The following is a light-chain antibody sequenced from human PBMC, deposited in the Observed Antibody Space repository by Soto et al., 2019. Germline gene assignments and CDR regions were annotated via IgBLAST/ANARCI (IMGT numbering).Light chain of an antibody. CDR1: QFLSSY. CDR2: DPS. CDR3: HQRNK. Sequence: EVVLTQSPATLSLAPGERATLSCRASQFLSSYLAWYQQKPGQPPRLLIYDPSNRATGIPARVSGSRSGTDFTLTISSLEPEDFGVYFCHQRNKFGQGTRLEIK. J-gene: IGKJ5*01. V-gene: IGKV3-11*01.